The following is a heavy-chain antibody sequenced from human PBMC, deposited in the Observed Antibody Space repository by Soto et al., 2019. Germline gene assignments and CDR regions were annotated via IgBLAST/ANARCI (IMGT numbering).Heavy chain of an antibody. Sequence: QVQLQESGPGLVKPSETLSLTCTVSGGSISSYYWSWIRQPPGKGLAWIGYIYHMGTTNYSPALKSRVTISADMSKNQFSLKLSSVTDADTAAYYCARAIRRGGGFDYWGQGTLVTVSS. CDR3: ARAIRRGGGFDY. D-gene: IGHD3-10*01. V-gene: IGHV4-59*01. J-gene: IGHJ4*02. CDR1: GGSISSYY. CDR2: IYHMGTT.